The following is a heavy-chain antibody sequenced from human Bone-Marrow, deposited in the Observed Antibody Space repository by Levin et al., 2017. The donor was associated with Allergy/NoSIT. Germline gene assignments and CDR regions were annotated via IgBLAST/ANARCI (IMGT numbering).Heavy chain of an antibody. Sequence: GGSLRLSCATSGFTFGDYAMNWFRQAPGKELEWVGFIRSRAYGGTSEYAASVKGRFSISRDDSKSIAYLQMNSLKTEDKAVYFCTRDHFRPGDYFDYWGQGTLVTVSS. J-gene: IGHJ4*02. V-gene: IGHV3-49*03. CDR1: GFTFGDYA. CDR3: TRDHFRPGDYFDY. D-gene: IGHD3-3*02. CDR2: IRSRAYGGTS.